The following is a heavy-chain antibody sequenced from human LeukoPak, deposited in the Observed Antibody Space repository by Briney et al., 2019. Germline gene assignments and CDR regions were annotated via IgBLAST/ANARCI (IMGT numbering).Heavy chain of an antibody. CDR2: IKQDGSEK. CDR1: GFTFSSYW. Sequence: GSLRLSCAASGFTFSSYWMSWVRQAPGKGLEWVANIKQDGSEKYYVDSVKGRFTISRDNAKNSLYLQMNSLRAEDTAVYYCARERSSSWGYYYYYYYMDVWGKGTTVTISS. CDR3: ARERSSSWGYYYYYYYMDV. D-gene: IGHD6-13*01. V-gene: IGHV3-7*01. J-gene: IGHJ6*03.